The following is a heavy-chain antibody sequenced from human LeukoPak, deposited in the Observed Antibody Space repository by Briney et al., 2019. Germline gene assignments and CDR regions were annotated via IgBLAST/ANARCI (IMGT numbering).Heavy chain of an antibody. CDR1: GFTFSSYW. Sequence: GGSLRLSCAASGFTFSSYWMHWVRQAPGKGLVWVSRINSDGSSTSYADSVKGRFTISRDNAKNTLSLQMNSLRAEDTAVYYCARGGDTARWWAYWGQGTLVTVSS. CDR2: INSDGSST. J-gene: IGHJ4*02. D-gene: IGHD5-18*01. V-gene: IGHV3-74*01. CDR3: ARGGDTARWWAY.